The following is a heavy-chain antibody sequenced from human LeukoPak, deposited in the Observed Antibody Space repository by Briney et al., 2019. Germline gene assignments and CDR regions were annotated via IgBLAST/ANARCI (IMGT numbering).Heavy chain of an antibody. J-gene: IGHJ6*03. V-gene: IGHV3-7*01. CDR2: IKQDGSEK. D-gene: IGHD1-1*01. CDR3: ASTGYPYYYYYMDV. CDR1: GFIFRSYW. Sequence: GGSLRLSCASSGFIFRSYWMSWVRQPPGKGLEWVANIKQDGSEKYYVDSVKGRFTISRDNAKNSLYLQMNSLRVEDTAVYYCASTGYPYYYYYMDVWGKGTTVTVSS.